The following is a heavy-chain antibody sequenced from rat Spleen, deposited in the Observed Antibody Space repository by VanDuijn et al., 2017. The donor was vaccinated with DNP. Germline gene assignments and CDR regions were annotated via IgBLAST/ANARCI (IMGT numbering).Heavy chain of an antibody. CDR3: ARQGYSGPYYFDY. J-gene: IGHJ2*01. V-gene: IGHV5S11*01. CDR2: ISTGGGKT. Sequence: EVQLVESGGGLVQPGRSMKLSCAASGFTFSNYYMAWVRQAPTKGLEWVASISTGGGKTYYRDSVKGRFTISRDNAKITLYLQMDSLRSEETATYYCARQGYSGPYYFDYWGQGVMVTVSS. D-gene: IGHD1-1*01. CDR1: GFTFSNYY.